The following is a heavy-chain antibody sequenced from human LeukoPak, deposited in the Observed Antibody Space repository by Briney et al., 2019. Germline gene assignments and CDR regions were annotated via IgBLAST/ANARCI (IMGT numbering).Heavy chain of an antibody. CDR2: IYHSGST. CDR1: GGSISSHY. V-gene: IGHV4-38-2*02. CDR3: ARRGTIGTIDY. J-gene: IGHJ4*02. Sequence: PSETLSLTCTVSGGSISSHYWSWIRQPPGKGLEWIGSIYHSGSTYYNPSLKSRVTISVDTSKNQFSLKLSSVTAADTAVYYCARRGTIGTIDYWGQGTLVTVSS. D-gene: IGHD1-14*01.